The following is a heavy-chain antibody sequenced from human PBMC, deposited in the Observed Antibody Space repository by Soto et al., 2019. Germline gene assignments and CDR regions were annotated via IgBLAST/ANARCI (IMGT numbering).Heavy chain of an antibody. CDR3: ARFATSPFDYWYFDL. J-gene: IGHJ2*01. Sequence: GGSLRLSCAASGSTFGSYWMSWVRQAPGKGLEWVANIKQDGTEKYYVDSVKGRFTISGDNAKNSLYLQMHSLRAEDTAVYYCARFATSPFDYWYFDLWGRGALVTVSS. D-gene: IGHD2-2*01. CDR2: IKQDGTEK. V-gene: IGHV3-7*03. CDR1: GSTFGSYW.